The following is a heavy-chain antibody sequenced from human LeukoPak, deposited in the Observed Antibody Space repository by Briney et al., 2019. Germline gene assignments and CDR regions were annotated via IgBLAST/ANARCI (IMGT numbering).Heavy chain of an antibody. CDR2: IKSKTDGGTT. D-gene: IGHD2-8*01. CDR1: GFIFTNAW. V-gene: IGHV3-15*01. J-gene: IGHJ5*02. CDR3: TTGFGSIGYCSNGVCPPFDH. Sequence: KPGGSLRLSCAASGFIFTNAWMSWVRQAPGTGLEWIGRIKSKTDGGTTDYAAPVKGRFIISRDDSKNTVYLQMNSLKTEDTAVYYCTTGFGSIGYCSNGVCPPFDHWGQGTLVTVSS.